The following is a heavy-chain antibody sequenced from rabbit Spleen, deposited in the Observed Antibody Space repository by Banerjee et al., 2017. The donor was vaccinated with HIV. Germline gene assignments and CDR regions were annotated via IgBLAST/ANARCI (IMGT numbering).Heavy chain of an antibody. Sequence: QEQLVESGGGLVKPGASLTLTCTASGFAFSSRYYMCWVRQAPGKGLEWIACIYDGSSTSTKYATWAKGRFTISKTSSTTVTLQMTSLTVADTATYFCARGSATMTMVITGYYFNLWGQGTLVTVS. CDR3: ARGSATMTMVITGYYFNL. D-gene: IGHD2-1*01. V-gene: IGHV1S45*01. J-gene: IGHJ4*01. CDR1: GFAFSSRYY. CDR2: IYDGSSTST.